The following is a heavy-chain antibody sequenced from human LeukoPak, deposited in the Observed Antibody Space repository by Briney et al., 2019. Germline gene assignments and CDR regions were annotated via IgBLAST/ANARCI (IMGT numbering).Heavy chain of an antibody. J-gene: IGHJ4*02. Sequence: GGSLRLSCAASGFTVGTNYMSWVRQAPGKGLEWVSVIYCGGSTYYADSVMGRFTISRDNSKSTLYLQMNSLRAEDTAVYYCARGFRPIDYWGQGTLVTVSS. CDR2: IYCGGST. CDR1: GFTVGTNY. V-gene: IGHV3-53*01. CDR3: ARGFRPIDY.